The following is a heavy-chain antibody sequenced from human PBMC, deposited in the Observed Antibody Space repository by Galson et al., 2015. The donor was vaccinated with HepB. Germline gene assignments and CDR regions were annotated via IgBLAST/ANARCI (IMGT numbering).Heavy chain of an antibody. CDR3: AKSAQPPGAFDI. D-gene: IGHD2-2*01. Sequence: SLRLSCAASGFTFSSYGMHWVRQAPGKGLEWVAVISYDGSNKYYADSVKGRFTISRDNSKNTLYLQMNSLRAEDTAVYYCAKSAQPPGAFDIWGQGTMVTVSS. J-gene: IGHJ3*02. V-gene: IGHV3-30*18. CDR1: GFTFSSYG. CDR2: ISYDGSNK.